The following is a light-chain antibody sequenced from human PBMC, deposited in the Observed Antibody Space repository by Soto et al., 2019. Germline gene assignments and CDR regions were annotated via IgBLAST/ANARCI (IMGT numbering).Light chain of an antibody. CDR2: LNRDGSH. CDR3: QIWGTGIVI. CDR1: RGHSNYA. Sequence: QSVLTQSPSASASLGASVKLTCTLSRGHSNYAIAWHQQQPEKGPRYLMNLNRDGSHSKGDGIPNRFSGSSSGAERYLTISSLQSEDEADYYCQIWGTGIVIFGGGTKLTVL. J-gene: IGLJ2*01. V-gene: IGLV4-69*01.